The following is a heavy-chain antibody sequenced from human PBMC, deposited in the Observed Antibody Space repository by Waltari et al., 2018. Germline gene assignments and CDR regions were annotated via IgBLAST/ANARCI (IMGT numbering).Heavy chain of an antibody. J-gene: IGHJ4*02. D-gene: IGHD3-9*01. CDR2: MSYDGRNK. CDR1: GFIFSTYV. CDR3: ARDPRPGHDILTGYFDS. V-gene: IGHV3-30*03. Sequence: QVQLVESGGGVVQPGRSLRLSCAASGFIFSTYVMHLVRQAPGKGLEWVAVMSYDGRNKYSDSVEGRFTTSRDNSRNVLYLQMDSLRVEDTAVYYCARDPRPGHDILTGYFDSWGQGTLVTVSS.